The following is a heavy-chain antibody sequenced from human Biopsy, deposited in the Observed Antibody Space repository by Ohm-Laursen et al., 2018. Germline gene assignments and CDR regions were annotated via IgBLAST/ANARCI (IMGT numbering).Heavy chain of an antibody. CDR1: GYTFAGYY. V-gene: IGHV1-2*02. CDR3: ARVPAYPSIDGYYGLDL. CDR2: INPNSGNA. D-gene: IGHD3-9*01. Sequence: ASVKASCNASGYTFAGYYLHWVRQAPGHGLEWMGWINPNSGNANYAQSFQGRLTVTRDTSISTAYMELTSLTFDDTATYYCARVPAYPSIDGYYGLDLWGQGTTVIVSS. J-gene: IGHJ6*02.